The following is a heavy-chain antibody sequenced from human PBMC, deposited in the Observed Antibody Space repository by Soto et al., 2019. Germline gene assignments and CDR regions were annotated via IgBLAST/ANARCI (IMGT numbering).Heavy chain of an antibody. J-gene: IGHJ4*02. CDR2: IYYTGST. D-gene: IGHD3-10*01. CDR3: ARGKNYGSSY. Sequence: SETLSLTCTVSGGSISSYYWSWIRQPPGKGLEWIGYIYYTGSTNYNPSLKSRVTISVDTSKNQFSLKLSSVTAADTAVYYCARGKNYGSSYWGQGTLVTVS. V-gene: IGHV4-59*01. CDR1: GGSISSYY.